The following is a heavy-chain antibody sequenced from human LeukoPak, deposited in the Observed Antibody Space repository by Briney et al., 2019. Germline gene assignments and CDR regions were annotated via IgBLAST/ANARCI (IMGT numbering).Heavy chain of an antibody. CDR2: IYYSGST. Sequence: SETLSLTCTVSGVSISSYYWSWIRQPPGKGLEWIGYIYYSGSTNYNPSLKSRVTISVDTSKNQFSLKLSSVTAADTAVYYCARVPVDTAMAFDYWGQGTLVTVSS. J-gene: IGHJ4*02. V-gene: IGHV4-59*01. CDR3: ARVPVDTAMAFDY. D-gene: IGHD5-18*01. CDR1: GVSISSYY.